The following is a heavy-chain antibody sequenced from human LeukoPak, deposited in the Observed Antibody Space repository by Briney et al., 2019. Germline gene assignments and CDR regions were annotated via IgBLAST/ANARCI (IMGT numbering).Heavy chain of an antibody. CDR2: INHSVST. CDR3: DRAGTGWDSSGWYLYYFDY. CDR1: GGSFSGYY. Sequence: SETLSLTCAVYGGSFSGYYWSWIRQPPGEGLEWIGEINHSVSTTYNPCLKSLVTISVDTSKNQFSLKLSSVTAAATAVYYCDRAGTGWDSSGWYLYYFDYWGQGTMVTVSS. D-gene: IGHD6-19*01. V-gene: IGHV4-34*01. J-gene: IGHJ4*02.